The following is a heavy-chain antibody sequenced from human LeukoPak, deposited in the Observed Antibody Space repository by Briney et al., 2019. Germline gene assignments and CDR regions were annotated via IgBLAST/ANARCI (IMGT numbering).Heavy chain of an antibody. CDR3: ARDQDPLRWELLSY. CDR2: IRQDGSEK. D-gene: IGHD1-26*01. CDR1: GFTLWRYW. J-gene: IGHJ4*02. Sequence: GGSLRLFCEVWGFTLWRYWMRWVRQAPGRGLEWVANIRQDGSEKKYVDSVMGRFTISRDNAKNTLYLQMNSLRVEDTAVYYCARDQDPLRWELLSYWGQGTLVTVSS. V-gene: IGHV3-7*01.